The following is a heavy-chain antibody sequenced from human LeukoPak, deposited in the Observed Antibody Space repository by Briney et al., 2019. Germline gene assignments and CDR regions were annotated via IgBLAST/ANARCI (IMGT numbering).Heavy chain of an antibody. CDR2: ISYDGSNK. CDR1: GFTFSTYS. Sequence: PGGSLRLSCAASGFTFSTYSMNWVRQAPGKGLEWVADISYDGSNKYYADSVKGRFTISRDNSKNTLYLQMNSLRAEDTAVYYCARDQPPPFIVVVPAAIEDFFDYWGQGTLVTVSS. J-gene: IGHJ4*02. CDR3: ARDQPPPFIVVVPAAIEDFFDY. V-gene: IGHV3-30*03. D-gene: IGHD2-2*01.